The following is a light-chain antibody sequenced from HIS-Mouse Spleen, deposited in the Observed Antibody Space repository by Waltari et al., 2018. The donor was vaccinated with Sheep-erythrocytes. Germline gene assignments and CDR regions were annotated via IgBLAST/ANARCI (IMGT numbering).Light chain of an antibody. CDR1: KLGDKY. CDR3: QAWDSSTVV. V-gene: IGLV3-1*01. J-gene: IGLJ2*01. Sequence: SYELTQPPSVSVSPGQTASITCSGDKLGDKYACWYHQKPGQSPVLVIYQDSKRPSGIPERFSGSNSENTATLTISGTQAMDEADYYCQAWDSSTVVFGGGTKLTVL. CDR2: QDS.